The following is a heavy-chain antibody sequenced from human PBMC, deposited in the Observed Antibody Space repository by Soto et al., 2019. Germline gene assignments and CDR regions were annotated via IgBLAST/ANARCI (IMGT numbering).Heavy chain of an antibody. V-gene: IGHV2-5*02. J-gene: IGHJ4*02. CDR2: IYWDDDK. D-gene: IGHD5-18*01. CDR3: ALYRYGEFDY. CDR1: GFSLSTTGVG. Sequence: QITLKESGPTLVKPTQTLTLTCTFSGFSLSTTGVGVGWIRQPPGKALEWLALIYWDDDKRYNPSLKTRLTVTKGTSMNQVVLTMTNMDPVDTATYYCALYRYGEFDYWGQGTLVTVSS.